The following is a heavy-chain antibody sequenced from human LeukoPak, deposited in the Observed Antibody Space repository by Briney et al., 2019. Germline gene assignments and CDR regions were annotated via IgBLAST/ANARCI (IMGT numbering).Heavy chain of an antibody. CDR3: ARDDLAMAQSGDY. V-gene: IGHV4-59*12. CDR2: IYYSGST. J-gene: IGHJ4*02. CDR1: GGSISSYY. Sequence: SETLSLTCTVSGGSISSYYWSWIRQPPGKGLEWIGYIYYSGSTNYNPSLKSRVTISVDTSKNQFSLKLSSVTAADTAVYYCARDDLAMAQSGDYWGQGTLVTVSS. D-gene: IGHD5-18*01.